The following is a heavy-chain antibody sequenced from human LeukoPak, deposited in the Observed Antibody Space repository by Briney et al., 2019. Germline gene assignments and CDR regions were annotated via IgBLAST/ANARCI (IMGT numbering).Heavy chain of an antibody. J-gene: IGHJ4*02. CDR1: GYTFTGHY. CDR2: INPNSGGT. D-gene: IGHD3-9*01. V-gene: IGHV1-2*02. Sequence: ASVKVSCKASGYTFTGHYMHWVRQSPGQGLEWMGWINPNSGGTNYAQKFQGRVTMTRETSISTAYMELSRLRSDDTAVYYCVRGGYYDILTGYLNYWGQGTLVTVSS. CDR3: VRGGYYDILTGYLNY.